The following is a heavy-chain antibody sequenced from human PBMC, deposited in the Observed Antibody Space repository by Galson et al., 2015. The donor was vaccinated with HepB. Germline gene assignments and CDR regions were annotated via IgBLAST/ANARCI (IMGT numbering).Heavy chain of an antibody. CDR2: IYYSGST. D-gene: IGHD1-1*01. CDR3: ARDEGGTIPWYFDL. CDR1: GGSISSYY. Sequence: ETLSLTCTVSGGSISSYYWSWIRQPPGKGLEWIGYIYYSGSTNYNPSLKSRVTISVDTSKNQFSLKLSSVTAADTAVYYCARDEGGTIPWYFDLWGRGTLVTVSS. J-gene: IGHJ2*01. V-gene: IGHV4-59*01.